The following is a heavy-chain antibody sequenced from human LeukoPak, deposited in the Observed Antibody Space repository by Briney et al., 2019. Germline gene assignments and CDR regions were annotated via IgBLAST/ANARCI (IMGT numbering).Heavy chain of an antibody. Sequence: GGSLRLSCAASGFTFSIYSMTWVRQAPGKGLEYVSAISSSSSDIYYAESVKGRFTISRDNAKNSLYLQMNSLRAEDTAVYYCARIMVDLPLVPDGFDMWGQGTMVTVSS. CDR1: GFTFSIYS. CDR3: ARIMVDLPLVPDGFDM. J-gene: IGHJ3*02. V-gene: IGHV3-21*01. CDR2: ISSSSSDI. D-gene: IGHD2-2*01.